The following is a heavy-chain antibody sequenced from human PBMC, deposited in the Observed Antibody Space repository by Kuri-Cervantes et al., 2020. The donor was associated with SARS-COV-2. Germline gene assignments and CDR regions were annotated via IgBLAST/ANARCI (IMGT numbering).Heavy chain of an antibody. CDR3: ATALIVATVDY. Sequence: GESLKISCAASGFTFSSYAMHWVRQAPGKGLEWVAVISYDGSNKYYADSVKGRFTISRDNAKNTLYLQMNSLRAEDTAVYYCATALIVATVDYWGQGTLVTVSS. V-gene: IGHV3-30-3*01. CDR2: ISYDGSNK. J-gene: IGHJ4*02. D-gene: IGHD5-12*01. CDR1: GFTFSSYA.